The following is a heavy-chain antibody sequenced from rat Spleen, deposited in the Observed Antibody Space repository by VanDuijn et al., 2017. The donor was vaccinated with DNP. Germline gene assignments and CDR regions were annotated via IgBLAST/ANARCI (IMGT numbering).Heavy chain of an antibody. D-gene: IGHD1-11*01. Sequence: EVLLQESGPGLVKPSQSLSLTCSVTGYSITSNYWAWIRQFPGNKMEWMGYISYSGTTGYNPSLKSRISITRDTSKNQFLLRVNSVTTEDTATYYCARGLNYGGYNYYWYFDFWGPGTMVTVSS. J-gene: IGHJ1*01. V-gene: IGHV3-1*01. CDR2: ISYSGTT. CDR1: GYSITSNY. CDR3: ARGLNYGGYNYYWYFDF.